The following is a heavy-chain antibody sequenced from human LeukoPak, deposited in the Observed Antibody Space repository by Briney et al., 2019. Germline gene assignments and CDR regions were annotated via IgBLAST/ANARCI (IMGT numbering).Heavy chain of an antibody. CDR1: GGSISSYY. CDR2: IYSSGST. Sequence: SETLSLTCTVSGGSISSYYWTWIRQPAGKGLEWIGRIYSSGSTNYNPSLKSRVTMSVDTSKNQFSLKLSSVTAADTAVYYCARDYDFWTDAFDIWGQGTMVIVSS. D-gene: IGHD3-3*01. V-gene: IGHV4-4*07. CDR3: ARDYDFWTDAFDI. J-gene: IGHJ3*02.